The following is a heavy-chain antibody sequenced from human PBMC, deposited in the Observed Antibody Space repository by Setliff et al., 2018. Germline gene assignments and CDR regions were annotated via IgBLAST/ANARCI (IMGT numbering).Heavy chain of an antibody. CDR1: CESFDNHY. J-gene: IGHJ4*02. V-gene: IGHV4-34*01. Sequence: SETLSLTCAVYCESFDNHYWTWIRQPPGERLEWIGEINHRGFTDYKPSLKSRLTMSVDTSRNQFSLNLGSVTAADTGVYYCARGRIAERPEAIDYWGQGTPVTVSS. CDR3: ARGRIAERPEAIDY. D-gene: IGHD6-6*01. CDR2: INHRGFT.